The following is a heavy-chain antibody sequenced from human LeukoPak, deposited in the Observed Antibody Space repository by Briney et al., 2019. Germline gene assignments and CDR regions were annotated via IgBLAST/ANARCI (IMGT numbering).Heavy chain of an antibody. J-gene: IGHJ4*02. Sequence: GGSLRISCATSGFTLNSYAMSWVRQAPGKGLEWVSAISGSGDSTYYADSVKGRFTISRDDSKNTLYLQMNSLRAEDTAIYFCAKDLRYFDWLLPIWGQGTLVTVSS. V-gene: IGHV3-23*01. CDR3: AKDLRYFDWLLPI. CDR2: ISGSGDST. D-gene: IGHD3-9*01. CDR1: GFTLNSYA.